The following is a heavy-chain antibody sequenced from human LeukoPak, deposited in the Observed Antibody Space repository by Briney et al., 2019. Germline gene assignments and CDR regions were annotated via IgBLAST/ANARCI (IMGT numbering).Heavy chain of an antibody. CDR2: IYYSGST. J-gene: IGHJ5*02. CDR1: GGSISSSSYY. CDR3: ARVPYQLPHGWWFDP. D-gene: IGHD2-2*01. V-gene: IGHV4-39*07. Sequence: SETLSLTCTVSGGSISSSSYYWGWIRQPPGKGLEWIGSIYYSGSTYYNPSLKSRVPISVDTSKNQFSLKLSSVTAADTAVYYCARVPYQLPHGWWFDPWGQGTLVTVSS.